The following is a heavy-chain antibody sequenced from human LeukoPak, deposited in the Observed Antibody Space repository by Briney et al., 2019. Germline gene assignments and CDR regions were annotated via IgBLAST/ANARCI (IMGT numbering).Heavy chain of an antibody. CDR3: ARGRPGLAAAGTYDF. CDR2: RNPNSGKT. D-gene: IGHD6-13*01. Sequence: ASVKVSCKASGYTFTSSDINWLRQATGQGPEWMGWRNPNSGKTGYAQKFQGRVTLPHDTATRTAYMELSNLRFEDTAVYYCARGRPGLAAAGTYDFWGQGTLITVSS. J-gene: IGHJ4*02. V-gene: IGHV1-8*01. CDR1: GYTFTSSD.